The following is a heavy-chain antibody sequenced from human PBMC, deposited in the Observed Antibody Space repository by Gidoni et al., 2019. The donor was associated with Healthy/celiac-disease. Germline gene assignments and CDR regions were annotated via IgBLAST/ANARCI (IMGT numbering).Heavy chain of an antibody. CDR2: IIPICGTA. Sequence: QVQLVQSGAEVKKPGSSVKVSCKASGGTFSSYAISWVRQAPGQGLEWMGGIIPICGTANYAQKFQGRVTITADESTSTAYMELSSLRSEDTAVYYCARAGEVTVVVPAADNWFDPWGQGTLVTVSS. D-gene: IGHD2-2*01. CDR3: ARAGEVTVVVPAADNWFDP. V-gene: IGHV1-69*01. J-gene: IGHJ5*02. CDR1: GGTFSSYA.